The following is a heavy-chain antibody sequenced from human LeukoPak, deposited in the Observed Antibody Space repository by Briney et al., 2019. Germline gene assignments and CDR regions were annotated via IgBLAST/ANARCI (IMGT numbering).Heavy chain of an antibody. Sequence: GASVKVSCKASGYTFTGYDINWVRQATGQGLEWMGWMNPNSGNTGYAQKFQGRVTITRNTSISTAYMELSSLRSEDTAVYYCARQGSGTRANFDYWGQGTLVTVSS. V-gene: IGHV1-8*03. D-gene: IGHD3-3*01. CDR3: ARQGSGTRANFDY. CDR2: MNPNSGNT. CDR1: GYTFTGYD. J-gene: IGHJ4*02.